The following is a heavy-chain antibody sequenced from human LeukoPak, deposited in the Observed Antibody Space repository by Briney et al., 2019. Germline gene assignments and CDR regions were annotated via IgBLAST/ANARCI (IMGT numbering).Heavy chain of an antibody. CDR3: ARMFGAGQYYFDS. CDR2: LYIGGPT. D-gene: IGHD3-16*01. J-gene: IGHJ4*02. CDR1: GFIVRNNY. V-gene: IGHV3-53*01. Sequence: GGPLRLSCAVSGFIVRNNYMSWVRQAPGKGLEWVSSLYIGGPTYYSDSVKGRFSISRDNSDNVLYLQMNNLKTEDTALYYCARMFGAGQYYFDSWGLGTLVIVSS.